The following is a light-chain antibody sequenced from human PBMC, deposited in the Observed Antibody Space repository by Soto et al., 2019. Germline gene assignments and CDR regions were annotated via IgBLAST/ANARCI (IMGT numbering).Light chain of an antibody. V-gene: IGLV1-51*01. CDR2: DDD. Sequence: QSVLTQPPSVSAAPGQRVTISCSGSSSNIGGNSVSWYQQLPGTAPKLLIYDDDKRPSGIPDRFSRSKSGTSATLGITGFQTGDEADYYCGWWDSSLSAYVFGTGTKVTVL. CDR3: GWWDSSLSAYV. CDR1: SSNIGGNS. J-gene: IGLJ1*01.